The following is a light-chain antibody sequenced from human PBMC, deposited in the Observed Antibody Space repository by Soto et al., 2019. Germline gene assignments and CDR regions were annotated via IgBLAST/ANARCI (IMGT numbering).Light chain of an antibody. J-gene: IGKJ1*01. CDR3: QQYNNHWT. CDR2: DAS. CDR1: ESIKGW. Sequence: DIQVTQSPSTLSASVGDRVTITCRASESIKGWLAWYQQKPGKAPKLLIYDASSLKGGVPSRFSGSGSGTEFTLTISSLQPDDFATYYCQQYNNHWTFGRGTKVDI. V-gene: IGKV1-5*01.